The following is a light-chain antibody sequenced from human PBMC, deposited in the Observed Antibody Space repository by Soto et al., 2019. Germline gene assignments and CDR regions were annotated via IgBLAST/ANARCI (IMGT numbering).Light chain of an antibody. CDR3: SSYAGNNNLV. Sequence: QSALTQPPSASGSPGQSVTISCTGTSSDVGRVDYVSWYQQHPGKAPKIMIYAVSERPSGVPDRFSGSKSGNTASLTVSGLQSEDEADYYCSSYAGNNNLVFGGGTQLTVL. V-gene: IGLV2-8*01. J-gene: IGLJ2*01. CDR2: AVS. CDR1: SSDVGRVDY.